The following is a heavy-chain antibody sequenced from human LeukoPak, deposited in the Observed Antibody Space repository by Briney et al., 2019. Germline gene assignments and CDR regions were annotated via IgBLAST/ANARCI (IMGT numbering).Heavy chain of an antibody. Sequence: GGSLRLSCAASGFTFSSYSMNWVRQAPGKGLEWVSSISSSSSYICYADSVKGRFTISRDNAKNSLYLQMNSLRAEDTAVYYCARDRASYSGSILYYFDYWGQGTLVTVSS. CDR3: ARDRASYSGSILYYFDY. CDR2: ISSSSSYI. J-gene: IGHJ4*02. D-gene: IGHD1-26*01. V-gene: IGHV3-21*01. CDR1: GFTFSSYS.